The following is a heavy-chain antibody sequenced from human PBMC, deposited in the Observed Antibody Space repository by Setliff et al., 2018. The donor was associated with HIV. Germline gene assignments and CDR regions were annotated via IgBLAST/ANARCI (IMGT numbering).Heavy chain of an antibody. CDR3: AKLDYYDYSGSWARKVAIDF. Sequence: GASVKVSCKTSGFTSTNSAIQWVRQARGQRLEWIGWIVVGSGNTNYAQKFQKRVTITWDMSTITAFMELSSLRSEDTAVYYCAKLDYYDYSGSWARKVAIDFWGRGTMVTVSS. J-gene: IGHJ3*01. CDR2: IVVGSGNT. CDR1: GFTSTNSA. D-gene: IGHD3-22*01. V-gene: IGHV1-58*02.